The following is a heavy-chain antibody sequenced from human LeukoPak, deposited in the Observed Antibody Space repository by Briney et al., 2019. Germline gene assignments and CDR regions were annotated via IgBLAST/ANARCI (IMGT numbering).Heavy chain of an antibody. CDR2: ISAYNGNT. Sequence: ASVTVSCKASGYTFTSYGIIWVRQAPGQGLEWMGWISAYNGNTNYAQKLQGRVTMTTDTSTSTAYMELRSLRSDDTAVYYCARGDRYSSGWSFDYWGQGTLVTVSS. V-gene: IGHV1-18*01. CDR3: ARGDRYSSGWSFDY. CDR1: GYTFTSYG. D-gene: IGHD6-19*01. J-gene: IGHJ4*02.